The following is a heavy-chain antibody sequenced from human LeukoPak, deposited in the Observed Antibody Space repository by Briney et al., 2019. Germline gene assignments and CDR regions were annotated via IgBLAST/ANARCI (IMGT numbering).Heavy chain of an antibody. CDR3: ARGAGVGSYVPFDL. V-gene: IGHV3-30*02. CDR1: GFTFSSYG. J-gene: IGHJ4*02. Sequence: GGSLRLSCAPSGFTFSSYGMHWVRQAPGKGLEWVAFIRYDGSNKYYADSVKGRFTISRDNSKNTLYLQMNNVRDEDTAVYYCARGAGVGSYVPFDLWGPGTLVTVSS. D-gene: IGHD3-16*01. CDR2: IRYDGSNK.